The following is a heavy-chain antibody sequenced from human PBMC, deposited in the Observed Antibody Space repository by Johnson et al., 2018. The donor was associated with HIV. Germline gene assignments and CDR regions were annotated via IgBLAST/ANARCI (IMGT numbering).Heavy chain of an antibody. CDR1: GFNFSNYG. J-gene: IGHJ3*02. D-gene: IGHD1-26*01. CDR3: AKLVGATHPLDI. CDR2: IRYDGNNR. V-gene: IGHV3-30*02. Sequence: QMLLVESGGGVVQPGGSLRLSCVASGFNFSNYGMHWVRQAPGKGLEWVAFIRYDGNNRNYADSVKGRFSISRYNSKNTLYLQMNRLRTEDTALYYCAKLVGATHPLDIWGQGTMVTVSS.